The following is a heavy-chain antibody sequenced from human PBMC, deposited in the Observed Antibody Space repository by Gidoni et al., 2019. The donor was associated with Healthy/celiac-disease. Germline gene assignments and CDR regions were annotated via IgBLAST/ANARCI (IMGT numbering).Heavy chain of an antibody. Sequence: EVQLVESGGGLVQPGRSLRLSCAASGFTFDDYAMHWVRQAPGKGLEWVSGSSWNSGSIGYADSVKGRFTISRDNAKNSLYLQMNSLRAEDTALYYCAKGLTTVTVFDYWGQGTLVTVSS. D-gene: IGHD4-17*01. CDR1: GFTFDDYA. CDR2: SSWNSGSI. V-gene: IGHV3-9*01. CDR3: AKGLTTVTVFDY. J-gene: IGHJ4*02.